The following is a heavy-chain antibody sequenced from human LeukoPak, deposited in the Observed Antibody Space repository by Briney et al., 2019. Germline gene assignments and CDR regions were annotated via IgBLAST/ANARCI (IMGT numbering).Heavy chain of an antibody. D-gene: IGHD6-13*01. V-gene: IGHV4-34*01. CDR3: ARTYSSRDDAFDI. CDR2: INHSGST. CDR1: GGSFSGYY. J-gene: IGHJ3*02. Sequence: PSETLSLTCAVYGGSFSGYYWSWIRQPPGKGLEWIGEINHSGSTNYNPSIKSRVTISVDTSKNQFSLKLSSVTAADTAVYYCARTYSSRDDAFDIWGQGTMVTVSS.